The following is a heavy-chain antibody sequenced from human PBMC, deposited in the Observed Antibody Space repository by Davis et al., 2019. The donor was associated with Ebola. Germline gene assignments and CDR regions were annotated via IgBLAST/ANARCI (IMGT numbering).Heavy chain of an antibody. CDR1: GGSFSGYY. CDR2: INHSGST. J-gene: IGHJ6*02. D-gene: IGHD2-2*01. V-gene: IGHV4-34*01. CDR3: AREREVPAARMDV. Sequence: MPSETLSLTCAVYGGSFSGYYWCWIRQPPGKGLEWIGEINHSGSTNYNPSLKSRVTISVDTSKNQFSLKLSSVTAADTAVYYCAREREVPAARMDVWGQGTTVTVSS.